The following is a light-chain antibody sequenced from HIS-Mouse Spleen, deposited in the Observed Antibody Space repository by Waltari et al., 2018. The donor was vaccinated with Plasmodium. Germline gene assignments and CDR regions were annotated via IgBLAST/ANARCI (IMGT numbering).Light chain of an antibody. CDR3: AAWDDSLNGYWV. V-gene: IGLV1-44*01. Sequence: QSVLTQPPSASGTPGQRVTISCSGSSSNIGSNTVNWYQQLPGTAPKLLIYSNNQPPSGVPGRFSGAQSGTSASLAIRGLQSEDEADYYCAAWDDSLNGYWVFGGGTKLTVL. J-gene: IGLJ3*02. CDR1: SSNIGSNT. CDR2: SNN.